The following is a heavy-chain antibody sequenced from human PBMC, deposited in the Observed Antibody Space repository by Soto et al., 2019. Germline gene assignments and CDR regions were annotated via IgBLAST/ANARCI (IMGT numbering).Heavy chain of an antibody. CDR3: ARECLRSRYHYYGMVV. J-gene: IGHJ6*02. CDR1: GDSVSSKSAA. Sequence: PSQTLSLTCAISGDSVSSKSAAWSWIRQSPSRGLEWLGRTYYKSKWYNDYVVSVKSRITIDADTSKDQFSLQLNSVTPEDTAVYYCARECLRSRYHYYGMVVWGPGTTVNVFS. V-gene: IGHV6-1*01. CDR2: TYYKSKWYN.